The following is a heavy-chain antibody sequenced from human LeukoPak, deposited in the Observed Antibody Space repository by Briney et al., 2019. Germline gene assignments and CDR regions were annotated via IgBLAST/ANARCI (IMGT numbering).Heavy chain of an antibody. V-gene: IGHV1-69*06. Sequence: GASVKVSCKASGGTSRSYAISWVRQAPGQGLEWMGGIIPMFATANYAKKFQGRVTITADKSTSTAYMELSSLRSEDTAVYYCARGDFWSGYYTNYYYYYMDVWGKGTTVTVSS. CDR2: IIPMFATA. CDR3: ARGDFWSGYYTNYYYYYMDV. J-gene: IGHJ6*03. CDR1: GGTSRSYA. D-gene: IGHD3-3*01.